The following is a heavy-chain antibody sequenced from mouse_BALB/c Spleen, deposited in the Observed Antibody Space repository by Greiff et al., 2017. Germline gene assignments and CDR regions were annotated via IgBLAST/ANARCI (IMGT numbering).Heavy chain of an antibody. D-gene: IGHD1-2*01. J-gene: IGHJ3*01. CDR3: ARGANSLLRLQAWFAY. Sequence: VQLKQSGPELEKPGASVKISCKASGYTFTDYNMDWVKQSHGKSLEWIGDINPNNGGTIYNQKFKGKATLTVDKSSSTAYMELRSLTSEDTAVYYCARGANSLLRLQAWFAYWGQGTLVTVSA. CDR2: INPNNGGT. CDR1: GYTFTDYN. V-gene: IGHV1-18*01.